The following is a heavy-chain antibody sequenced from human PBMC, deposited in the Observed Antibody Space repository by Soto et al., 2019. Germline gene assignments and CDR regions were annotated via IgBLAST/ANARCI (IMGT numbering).Heavy chain of an antibody. CDR1: GDIFNNYD. J-gene: IGHJ4*02. CDR3: ARYSWGFDY. D-gene: IGHD2-15*01. V-gene: IGHV1-69*01. CDR2: IIPVFGTT. Sequence: QVQLAQSGAEVKKPGSSVKVSCKASGDIFNNYDISWVRQAPGQGLEWMGGIIPVFGTTNYAQKFQGRVTITADESTSTAYMTLRRLRSEDTALYYCARYSWGFDYWGQGTLVTVSS.